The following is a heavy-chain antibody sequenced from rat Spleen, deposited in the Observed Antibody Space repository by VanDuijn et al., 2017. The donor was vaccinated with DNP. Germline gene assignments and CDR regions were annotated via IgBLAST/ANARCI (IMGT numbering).Heavy chain of an antibody. CDR2: IWAGGST. D-gene: IGHD1-11*01. CDR3: ARHGDYGSPFDY. Sequence: QVQLEESGPGLMQPSETLSLTCSVSGFSLTSNAVGWVRQPLGKGLMWMGTIWAGGSTNYNSAVQSRLSISRDTSKSQVFLKMNSLQPEDTGTYYCARHGDYGSPFDYWGQGVMVTVSS. J-gene: IGHJ2*01. CDR1: GFSLTSNA. V-gene: IGHV2-72*01.